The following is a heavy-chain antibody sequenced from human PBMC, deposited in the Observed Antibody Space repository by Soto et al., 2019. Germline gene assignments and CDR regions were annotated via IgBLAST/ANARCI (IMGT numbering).Heavy chain of an antibody. D-gene: IGHD4-4*01. CDR3: ATLGTPIDSNFQTID. J-gene: IGHJ4*02. CDR2: ISAYNGNT. V-gene: IGHV1-18*01. Sequence: QVQLVQSGAEVKKPGASVKVSCKASGYTFTSYGISWVRQAPGQGREWMGWISAYNGNTNYAQKRQVRVTMTKDTSTSTGYMELRSLRSDDTAVYYCATLGTPIDSNFQTIDWGQGTLVTVSS. CDR1: GYTFTSYG.